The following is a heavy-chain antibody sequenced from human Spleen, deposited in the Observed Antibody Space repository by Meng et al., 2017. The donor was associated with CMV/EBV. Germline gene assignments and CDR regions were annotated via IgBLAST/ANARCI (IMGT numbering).Heavy chain of an antibody. CDR1: GFTFSSYA. D-gene: IGHD3-9*01. J-gene: IGHJ6*02. Sequence: GESLKISCAASGFTFSSYAMHWVRQAPGKGLEWVAVISYDGSNKYYADSVKGRFTISRDNSKNTLYLQMNSLRAEDTAVYYCARDRYYDILTGYYKPYYYYGMDVWGQGTTVTVSS. CDR2: ISYDGSNK. CDR3: ARDRYYDILTGYYKPYYYYGMDV. V-gene: IGHV3-30*04.